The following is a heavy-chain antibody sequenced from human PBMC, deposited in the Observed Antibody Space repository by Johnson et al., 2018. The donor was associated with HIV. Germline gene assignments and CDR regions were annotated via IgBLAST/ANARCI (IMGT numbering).Heavy chain of an antibody. D-gene: IGHD4-23*01. V-gene: IGHV3-74*02. CDR1: GFTFGDYA. J-gene: IGHJ3*02. CDR3: ARDDYGGLDAFDI. Sequence: VQLVESGGGLVQPGRSLRLSCTASGFTFGDYAMSWVRQAPGKGLVWVSRINSDGSSTSYADSVKGRFTICRDNAKNTLYLQMNSLRAEDTAVYYCARDDYGGLDAFDIWGQGTMVTVSS. CDR2: INSDGSST.